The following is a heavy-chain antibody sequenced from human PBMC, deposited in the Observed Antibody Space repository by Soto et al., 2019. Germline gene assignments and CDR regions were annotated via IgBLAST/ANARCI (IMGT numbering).Heavy chain of an antibody. CDR1: GYTFINYY. J-gene: IGHJ5*02. CDR3: ARDLAAGDL. V-gene: IGHV1-46*01. D-gene: IGHD6-13*01. CDR2: INPMGGST. Sequence: QEQLVQSGAEVKEPGASVKVSCKASGYTFINYYIHWVRQAHGQGLEWMAIINPMGGSTNYAQEFQGRVTLTSDTSTSTVYMELSSLRVEDTGLFYCARDLAAGDLWGQGTLVTVSS.